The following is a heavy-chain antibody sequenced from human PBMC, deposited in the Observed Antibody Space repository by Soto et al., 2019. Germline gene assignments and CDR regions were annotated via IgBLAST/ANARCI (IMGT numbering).Heavy chain of an antibody. V-gene: IGHV3-64*01. D-gene: IGHD5-18*01. CDR2: IGSDGGNT. CDR3: ARGDPYSDTLRNDAFDI. J-gene: IGHJ3*02. Sequence: EVQLVESGGGLVQPGGSLRLSCAASGFTFSSYAMHWVRQAPGKGLEYVSAIGSDGGNTYYANSVKDRFTISRDNSKNTLYLQMGSLRTEDMAVYYCARGDPYSDTLRNDAFDIWGQGTMDTVSS. CDR1: GFTFSSYA.